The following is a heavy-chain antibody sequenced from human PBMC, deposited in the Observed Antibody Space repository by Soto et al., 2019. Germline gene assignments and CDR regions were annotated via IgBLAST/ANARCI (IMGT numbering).Heavy chain of an antibody. J-gene: IGHJ6*02. D-gene: IGHD6-19*01. CDR1: GFTFSSYW. V-gene: IGHV3-74*01. CDR3: ARQSGLTYSSGWYKDYYYGMDV. Sequence: GGSLRLSCAASGFTFSSYWMHWVRQAPGKGLVWVSRINSDGSSTSYADSVKGRFTISRDNAKNTLYLQMNSLRAEDTAVYYCARQSGLTYSSGWYKDYYYGMDVWGQGTTVTVSS. CDR2: INSDGSST.